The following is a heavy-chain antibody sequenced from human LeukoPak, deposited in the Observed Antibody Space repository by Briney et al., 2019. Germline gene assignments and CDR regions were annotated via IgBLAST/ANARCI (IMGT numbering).Heavy chain of an antibody. CDR1: GGSVSSGSYY. CDR3: ARDRGYDI. Sequence: SETLSLTCTVSGGSVSSGSYYWSWIRQPPGKGLEWIGYIYYSGSTNYNPSLKSRVTISVDTSKNQFSLKLSSVTAADTAVYYCARDRGYDIWGQGTLVTVSS. D-gene: IGHD3-9*01. CDR2: IYYSGST. J-gene: IGHJ4*02. V-gene: IGHV4-61*01.